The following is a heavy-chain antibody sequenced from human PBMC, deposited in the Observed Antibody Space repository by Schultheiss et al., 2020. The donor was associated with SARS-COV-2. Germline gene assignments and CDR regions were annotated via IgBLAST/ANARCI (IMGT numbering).Heavy chain of an antibody. V-gene: IGHV3-23*01. Sequence: GGSLRLSCAASGFTFSSYSMNWVRQAPGKGLEWVSAISGSGGSTYYADSVKGRFTISRDNSKNTLYLQMNSLRAEDTAVYYCAVGSGVTDWFDPWGQGTLVTVSS. CDR3: AVGSGVTDWFDP. CDR2: ISGSGGST. D-gene: IGHD3-10*01. CDR1: GFTFSSYS. J-gene: IGHJ5*02.